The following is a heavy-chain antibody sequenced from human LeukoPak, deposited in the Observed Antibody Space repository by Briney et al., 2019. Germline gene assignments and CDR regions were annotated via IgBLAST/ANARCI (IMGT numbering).Heavy chain of an antibody. D-gene: IGHD6-13*01. CDR2: INHSGST. V-gene: IGHV4-34*01. J-gene: IGHJ4*02. CDR3: ARQEEGVAAAPDYFDY. Sequence: SETLSLTCAVYGGSFSGYYWSWIRQPPGKGLEWIGEINHSGSTYYNPSLKSRVTISVDTSKNQFSLKLSSVTAADTAVYYCARQEEGVAAAPDYFDYWGQGTLVTVSS. CDR1: GGSFSGYY.